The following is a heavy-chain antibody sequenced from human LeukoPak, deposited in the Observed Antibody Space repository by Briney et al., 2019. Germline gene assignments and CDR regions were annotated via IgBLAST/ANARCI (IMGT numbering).Heavy chain of an antibody. CDR3: ARGDYDFWSGYSVYFDY. Sequence: GGSLRLSCAASGFTFSSYAMHWVRQAPGKGLEWVAVISYDGSNKYYADSVKGRFTISRDNSKNTLYLQMNSLRAEDTAVYYCARGDYDFWSGYSVYFDYWGQGTLVTVSS. V-gene: IGHV3-30-3*01. D-gene: IGHD3-3*01. J-gene: IGHJ4*02. CDR1: GFTFSSYA. CDR2: ISYDGSNK.